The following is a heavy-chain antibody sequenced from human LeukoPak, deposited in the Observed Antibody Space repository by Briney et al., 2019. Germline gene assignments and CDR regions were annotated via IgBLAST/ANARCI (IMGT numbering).Heavy chain of an antibody. CDR2: ISYDGNNK. V-gene: IGHV3-30-3*01. D-gene: IGHD5-18*01. CDR1: GFTFSSCA. CDR3: ARDPKRGFSYGWGAFDI. Sequence: GRSLRLSCAASGFTFSSCALHWVRQAPGKGLEWVAIISYDGNNKYYADFVKGRFIISRDNSKSTLYLQMNSLRVEDTAVYFCARDPKRGFSYGWGAFDIWGQGTMVSVSS. J-gene: IGHJ3*02.